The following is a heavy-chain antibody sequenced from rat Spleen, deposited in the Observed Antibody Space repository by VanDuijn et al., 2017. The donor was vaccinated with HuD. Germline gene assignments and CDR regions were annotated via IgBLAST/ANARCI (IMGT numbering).Heavy chain of an antibody. CDR3: AREGIGTTTDY. CDR2: IWNTGGT. CDR1: GFSLTSNG. V-gene: IGHV2-41*01. Sequence: QVQLKESGPGLMQPSETLSLTCTVSGFSLTSNGVGWIRQPPGKGLEWMGVIWNTGGTQYNSALKSRLSISKDTSKSQVFLKMNSLQTEDTATYYCAREGIGTTTDYWGQGVMVTVSS. D-gene: IGHD1-5*01. J-gene: IGHJ2*01.